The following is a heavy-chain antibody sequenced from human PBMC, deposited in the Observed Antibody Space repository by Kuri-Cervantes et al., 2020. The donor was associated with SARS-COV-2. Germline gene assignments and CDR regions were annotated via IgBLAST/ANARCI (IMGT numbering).Heavy chain of an antibody. CDR3: ARAAWGSAGTHYYYYGMDV. D-gene: IGHD6-19*01. V-gene: IGHV3-30-3*01. CDR2: ISYDGSNK. Sequence: GGSLRLSCAASGFTFSSYAMHWVRQAPGKGLEWVAVISYDGSNKYYADSVKGRFTISGDNSKNTLYLQMNSLRAEDTAVYYCARAAWGSAGTHYYYYGMDVWGQGTTVTVSS. J-gene: IGHJ6*02. CDR1: GFTFSSYA.